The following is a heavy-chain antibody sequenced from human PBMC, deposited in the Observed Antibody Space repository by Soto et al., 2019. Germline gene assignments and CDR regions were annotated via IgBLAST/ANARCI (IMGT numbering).Heavy chain of an antibody. Sequence: LRLSCAASGFTFSSYAMHWVRQAPGKGLEWVAVISYDGSNKYYADSVKGRFTISRDNSKNTLYLQMNSLRAEDTAVYYCARDTLMVRGVITYYYYGMDVWGQGTTVTVSS. D-gene: IGHD3-10*01. CDR2: ISYDGSNK. CDR3: ARDTLMVRGVITYYYYGMDV. V-gene: IGHV3-30-3*01. CDR1: GFTFSSYA. J-gene: IGHJ6*02.